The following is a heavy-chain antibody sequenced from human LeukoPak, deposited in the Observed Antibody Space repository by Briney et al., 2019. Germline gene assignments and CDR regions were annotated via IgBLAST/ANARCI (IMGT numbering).Heavy chain of an antibody. CDR2: ISSGSSTI. CDR1: GFTFSSYE. D-gene: IGHD3-10*02. J-gene: IGHJ4*02. Sequence: GGSLRLSCAASGFTFSSYEMSWVRQAPGKGLEWVSYISSGSSTIYYADSVKGRFTISRDNSKNTLYLQMNSLRAEDTAVYYCARVYNYVFDYWGQGTLVTVSS. V-gene: IGHV3-48*01. CDR3: ARVYNYVFDY.